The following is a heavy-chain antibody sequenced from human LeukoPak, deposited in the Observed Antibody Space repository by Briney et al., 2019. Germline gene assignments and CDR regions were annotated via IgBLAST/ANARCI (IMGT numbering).Heavy chain of an antibody. J-gene: IGHJ4*02. CDR3: ARRYCSGGSCYIDY. CDR1: GDSVSSNSAA. Sequence: SQTLSLTCAISGDSVSSNSAAWNWIRQSPSRGLEWLGRTYYGSKWYNDYAVSVKSRITINPDTSKNQFSLQLNSVTPGDTAVYYCARRYCSGGSCYIDYWGQGTLVTVSS. V-gene: IGHV6-1*01. D-gene: IGHD2-15*01. CDR2: TYYGSKWYN.